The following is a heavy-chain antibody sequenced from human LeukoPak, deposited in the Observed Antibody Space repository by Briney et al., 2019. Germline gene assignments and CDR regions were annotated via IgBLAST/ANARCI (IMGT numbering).Heavy chain of an antibody. V-gene: IGHV4-30-4*01. D-gene: IGHD3-22*01. J-gene: IGHJ3*02. Sequence: EWIGYIYYSGSTYYNPSLKSRVTISVDTSKNQFSLKLSSVTAADTAVYYCASSGYDAFDIWGQGTMVTVSS. CDR3: ASSGYDAFDI. CDR2: IYYSGST.